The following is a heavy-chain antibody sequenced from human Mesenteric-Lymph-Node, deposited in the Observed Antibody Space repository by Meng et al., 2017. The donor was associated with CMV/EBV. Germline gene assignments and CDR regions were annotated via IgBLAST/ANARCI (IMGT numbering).Heavy chain of an antibody. Sequence: GSLRLSCTVSGGSISSYYWSWIRQPPGNGLEWIGYIYYSGSTNYNPSLKSRVTISVDTSKNQFSLKLSSVTAADTAVYYCARGVNYYYYGMDVWGQGTTVTVSS. CDR3: ARGVNYYYYGMDV. J-gene: IGHJ6*02. V-gene: IGHV4-59*01. D-gene: IGHD2-21*01. CDR1: GGSISSYY. CDR2: IYYSGST.